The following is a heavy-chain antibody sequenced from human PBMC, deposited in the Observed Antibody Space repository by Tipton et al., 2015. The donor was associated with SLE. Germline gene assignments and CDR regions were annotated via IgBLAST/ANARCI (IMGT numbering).Heavy chain of an antibody. D-gene: IGHD2-2*01. CDR1: GFTFSSYA. Sequence: SLRLSCAASGFTFSSYAMSWVRQAPGKGLEWVSAISGSGGSTYYADSVKGRFTISRDNSKNTLYLQMNSLRAEDTAVYYCAREAHDVVVVPATNHYYGMDVWGQGTTVTVSS. CDR2: ISGSGGST. V-gene: IGHV3-23*01. J-gene: IGHJ6*02. CDR3: AREAHDVVVVPATNHYYGMDV.